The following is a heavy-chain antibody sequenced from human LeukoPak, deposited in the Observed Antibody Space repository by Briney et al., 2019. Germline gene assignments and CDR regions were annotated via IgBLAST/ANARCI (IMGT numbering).Heavy chain of an antibody. CDR1: GFTVITND. CDR3: ARGVEPLAANTLAY. Sequence: PGGSLRLSCAASGFTVITNDMTWVRHAPRKGLEWVSVLYSDGNTKYADSVQGRFTISRDNSKNTLYLEMNSLSPDDTAVYYCARGVEPLAANTLAYWGQGTLVTVSS. V-gene: IGHV3-53*01. J-gene: IGHJ4*02. CDR2: LYSDGNT. D-gene: IGHD1-14*01.